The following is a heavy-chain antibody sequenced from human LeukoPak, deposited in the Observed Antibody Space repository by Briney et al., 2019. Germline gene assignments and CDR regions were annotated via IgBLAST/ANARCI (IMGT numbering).Heavy chain of an antibody. CDR3: AREVVAAATPPYYYYMDV. J-gene: IGHJ6*03. Sequence: GASVEVSCKASGYTFTGYYMHWVRQAPGQGLEWMGWINPNSGGTNYAQKFQGRVTMTRDTSISTAYMELSRLRSDDTAVYYCAREVVAAATPPYYYYMDVWGKGTAVTVSS. CDR1: GYTFTGYY. V-gene: IGHV1-2*02. CDR2: INPNSGGT. D-gene: IGHD2-15*01.